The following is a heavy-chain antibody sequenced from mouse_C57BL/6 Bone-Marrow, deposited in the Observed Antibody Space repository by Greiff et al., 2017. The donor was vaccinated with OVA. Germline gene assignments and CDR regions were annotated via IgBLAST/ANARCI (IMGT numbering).Heavy chain of an antibody. J-gene: IGHJ3*01. D-gene: IGHD2-4*01. CDR1: GYTFTSYW. Sequence: QVQLQQSGAELVKPGASVKLSCKASGYTFTSYWMHWVKQRPGQGLEWIGMIHPNSGSTNYNEKFKSKATLTVDKSSSTAYMQLSSLTSEDSAVYYCARDYDAGAWFAYWGQGTLVTVSA. V-gene: IGHV1-64*01. CDR3: ARDYDAGAWFAY. CDR2: IHPNSGST.